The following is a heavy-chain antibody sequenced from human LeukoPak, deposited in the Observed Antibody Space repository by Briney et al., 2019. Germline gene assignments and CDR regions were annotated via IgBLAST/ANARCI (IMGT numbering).Heavy chain of an antibody. CDR1: GFXXSDYY. Sequence: GGSLRLSCAASGFXXSDYYMXWIXXAPGKXXXXVSXISSSSSYTNYADXVKGRFTISRANAKNSLYLQMNSLRAEGTAVYYCAREGYSSSWQEFDYWGQGTLVTVSS. CDR3: AREGYSSSWQEFDY. J-gene: IGHJ4*02. D-gene: IGHD6-13*01. CDR2: ISSSSSYT. V-gene: IGHV3-11*05.